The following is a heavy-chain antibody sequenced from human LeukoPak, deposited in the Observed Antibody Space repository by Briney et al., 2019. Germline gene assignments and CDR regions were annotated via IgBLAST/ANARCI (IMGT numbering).Heavy chain of an antibody. CDR2: ISYDGSNK. Sequence: GGSLRLSCAASGFTFSSYAMHWVRQAPGKGLEWVAVISYDGSNKYYADSVKGRFTISRDNAKNTLYLQMNSLRVEDTAVYYCLCLEATATGLIDHWGQGILVTVSS. CDR3: LCLEATATGLIDH. J-gene: IGHJ4*02. V-gene: IGHV3-30-3*01. D-gene: IGHD2-15*01. CDR1: GFTFSSYA.